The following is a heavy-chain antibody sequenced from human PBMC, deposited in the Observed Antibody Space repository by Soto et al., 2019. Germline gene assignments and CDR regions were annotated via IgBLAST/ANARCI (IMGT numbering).Heavy chain of an antibody. Sequence: SETLSLTCTVSGGSISSSSYYWGWIRQPPGKGLEWIGSIYYSGSTYYNPSLKSRVTISVDTSKNQFSLKLSSVTAADTAVYYCAVITKDNYWGQGTLVTVSS. CDR2: IYYSGST. J-gene: IGHJ4*02. V-gene: IGHV4-39*01. D-gene: IGHD1-20*01. CDR3: AVITKDNY. CDR1: GGSISSSSYY.